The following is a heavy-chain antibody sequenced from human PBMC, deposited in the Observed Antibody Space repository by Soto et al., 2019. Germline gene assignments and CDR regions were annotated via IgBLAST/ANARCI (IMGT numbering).Heavy chain of an antibody. J-gene: IGHJ5*02. Sequence: SETLSLTCTVSGGSVSSGSYYWSWIRQPPGKGLEWIGYIYYSGSTSYNPSLKSRVTISVDTSKNQFSLKLSSVTAADTAVYYCARDGYTGPWGQGTLVTVSS. CDR2: IYYSGST. D-gene: IGHD1-26*01. CDR3: ARDGYTGP. CDR1: GGSVSSGSYY. V-gene: IGHV4-61*01.